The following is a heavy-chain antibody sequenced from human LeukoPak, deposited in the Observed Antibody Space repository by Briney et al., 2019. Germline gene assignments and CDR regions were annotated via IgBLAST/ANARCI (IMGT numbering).Heavy chain of an antibody. CDR1: GFTFSDYY. Sequence: PGGSLRLSCAASGFTFSDYYMSWIRQAPGKGLEWVSAISGSGGSTYYADSVKGRFTISRDNSKNTLYLQMNSLRAEDTAVYYCAKEPPYDSSGYYYDYWGQGTLVTVSS. D-gene: IGHD3-22*01. CDR3: AKEPPYDSSGYYYDY. CDR2: ISGSGGST. J-gene: IGHJ4*02. V-gene: IGHV3-23*01.